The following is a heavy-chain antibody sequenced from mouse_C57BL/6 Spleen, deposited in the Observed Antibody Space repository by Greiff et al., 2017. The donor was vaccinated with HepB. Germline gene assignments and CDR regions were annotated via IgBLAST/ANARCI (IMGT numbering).Heavy chain of an antibody. J-gene: IGHJ3*01. V-gene: IGHV5-6*01. D-gene: IGHD2-5*01. CDR2: ISSGGSYT. Sequence: EVQLVESGGDLVKPGGSLKLSCAASGFTFSSYGMSWVRQTPDKRLEWVATISSGGSYTYYPDSVKGRFTISRDNAKNTLYLQMSSLKSEDTAMYYCARPGYSNYGGFAYWGQGTLVTVSA. CDR1: GFTFSSYG. CDR3: ARPGYSNYGGFAY.